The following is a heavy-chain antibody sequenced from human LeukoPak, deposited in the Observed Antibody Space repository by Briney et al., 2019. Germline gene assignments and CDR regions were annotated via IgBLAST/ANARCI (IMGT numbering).Heavy chain of an antibody. D-gene: IGHD2-2*01. V-gene: IGHV3-30-3*01. J-gene: IGHJ4*02. Sequence: GGSLRLSCAASGFTFSSYAMSWVRQAPGKGLEWVAVISHDGSNKYYADSVKGRFTISRDNSKNTLYLQMNSLRAEDTAVYYCARDFPPRSTDYWGQGTLVTVSS. CDR1: GFTFSSYA. CDR2: ISHDGSNK. CDR3: ARDFPPRSTDY.